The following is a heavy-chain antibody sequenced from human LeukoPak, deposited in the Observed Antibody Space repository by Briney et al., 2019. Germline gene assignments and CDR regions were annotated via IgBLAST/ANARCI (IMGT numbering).Heavy chain of an antibody. CDR2: INPNSGGT. CDR3: ARRAMAYFYMDV. J-gene: IGHJ6*03. V-gene: IGHV1-2*06. CDR1: GYTFTGYY. D-gene: IGHD5-18*01. Sequence: ASVKVSCKASGYTFTGYYMHWVRQAPGQGHEWMGRINPNSGGTNYAQKFQGSVTMTRDTSISTAYMELSRLRSDDTAVYYCARRAMAYFYMDVWGKGTTVTVSS.